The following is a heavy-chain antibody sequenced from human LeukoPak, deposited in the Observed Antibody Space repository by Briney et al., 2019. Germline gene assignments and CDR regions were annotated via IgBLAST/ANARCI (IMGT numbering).Heavy chain of an antibody. D-gene: IGHD3-22*01. V-gene: IGHV3-23*01. Sequence: GGSLRLSCAASGFTFSSYSMNWVRQAPGKGLEWVSAISGSSSSTYYADSVKGRFSISRDNSKNTLYLQMNSLRAEDTAVYYCAKVRMITMIAYDAFDIWGQGTMVTVSS. J-gene: IGHJ3*02. CDR2: ISGSSSST. CDR1: GFTFSSYS. CDR3: AKVRMITMIAYDAFDI.